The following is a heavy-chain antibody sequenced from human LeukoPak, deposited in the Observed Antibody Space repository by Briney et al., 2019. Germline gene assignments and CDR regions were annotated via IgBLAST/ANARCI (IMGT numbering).Heavy chain of an antibody. CDR3: ATPLGESYYDSSGTAS. Sequence: SVKVSCKASGGTFSSYAISWVRQAPGQGLEWMGGIIPIFGTANYAQKFQGRVTMTRNTSISTAYMELSSLRSEDTAVYYCATPLGESYYDSSGTASWGQGTLVTVSS. V-gene: IGHV1-69*05. J-gene: IGHJ4*02. D-gene: IGHD3-22*01. CDR1: GGTFSSYA. CDR2: IIPIFGTA.